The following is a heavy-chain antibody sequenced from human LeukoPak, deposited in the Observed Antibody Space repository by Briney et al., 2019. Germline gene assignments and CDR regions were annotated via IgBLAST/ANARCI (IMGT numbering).Heavy chain of an antibody. J-gene: IGHJ3*02. CDR1: GYTFTNYY. Sequence: ASVKVSCKASGYTFTNYYIHWVRQAPGQGLEWMGIINPSGGSTTYAQNFQGRVTMTRDTTTSTVCMGLSSLRSEDTAVYYCARQYYYDSSGYFLRPDAFDIWGQGTMVTVSS. CDR2: INPSGGST. CDR3: ARQYYYDSSGYFLRPDAFDI. V-gene: IGHV1-46*03. D-gene: IGHD3-22*01.